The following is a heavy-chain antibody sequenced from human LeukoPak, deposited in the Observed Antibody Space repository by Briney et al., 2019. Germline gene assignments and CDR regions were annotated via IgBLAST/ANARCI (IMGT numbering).Heavy chain of an antibody. CDR2: IYYSGST. V-gene: IGHV4-39*01. D-gene: IGHD2-15*01. J-gene: IGHJ5*02. CDR1: GGSISSSSYY. Sequence: ASETLSLTCTVSGGSISSSSYYWGWIRQPPGKGLEWIGSIYYSGSTYYNPSLKSRVTISVDTSKNQFSLKLSSVTAADTAVYYCARGLYPYCSGGSCYLLENWFDPWGQGTLVTVSS. CDR3: ARGLYPYCSGGSCYLLENWFDP.